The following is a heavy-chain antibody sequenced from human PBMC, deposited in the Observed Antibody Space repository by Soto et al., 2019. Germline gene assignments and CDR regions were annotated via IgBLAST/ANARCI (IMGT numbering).Heavy chain of an antibody. CDR1: GYTFTSYG. CDR2: ISAYNGNT. Sequence: QVQLVQSGAEVKKPGASVKVSCKASGYTFTSYGISWVRQAPGQGLECMGWISAYNGNTNYAQKLQGRVTMTTDTSTSTAYMELRSLRSDDTAVYYCARVPYGLGPQHYFDYWGQGTLVTVSS. CDR3: ARVPYGLGPQHYFDY. V-gene: IGHV1-18*01. D-gene: IGHD4-17*01. J-gene: IGHJ4*02.